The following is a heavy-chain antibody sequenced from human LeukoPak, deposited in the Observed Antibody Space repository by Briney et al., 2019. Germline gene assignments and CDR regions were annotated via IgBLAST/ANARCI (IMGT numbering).Heavy chain of an antibody. CDR1: GYRFSEYY. CDR2: IPPKSGET. D-gene: IGHD3-16*01. J-gene: IGHJ4*02. CDR3: VRDWNWGPDH. V-gene: IGHV1-2*02. Sequence: GASVKVSCNTSGYRFSEYYMHWVRQAPGQGLEWMGWIPPKSGETHYAQDFEGRLTVTRDTSTRAVYMLLTSLTSDDTAVYFCVRDWNWGPDHWGQGTLVTVFS.